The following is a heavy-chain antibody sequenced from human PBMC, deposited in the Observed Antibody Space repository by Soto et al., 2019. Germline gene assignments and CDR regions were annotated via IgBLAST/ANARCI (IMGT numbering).Heavy chain of an antibody. CDR2: IYSGGST. J-gene: IGHJ3*02. Sequence: EVHLVESGGGLVQPGGSLRLSCVASGFTVSSSYMSWVRQAPGKGLEWVSIIYSGGSTYYADSVKGRFTISRHNSENTLYLQMNSLRTEDTAVYYCAVDIVADHDAVDMWGQGTMVTVSS. CDR1: GFTVSSSY. D-gene: IGHD5-12*01. V-gene: IGHV3-53*04. CDR3: AVDIVADHDAVDM.